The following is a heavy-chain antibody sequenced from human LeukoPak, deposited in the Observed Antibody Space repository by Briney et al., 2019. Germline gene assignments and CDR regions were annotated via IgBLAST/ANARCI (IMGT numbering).Heavy chain of an antibody. D-gene: IGHD3-22*01. CDR1: GFTFSSYA. Sequence: GGSLRLSCAASGFTFSSYAMHWVRQAPGKGLEWVAVISYDGSNKYYADSVKGRFTISRDNSKNTLYLQMNSLRAEDTAVYYCARSSDYYDSSGYFSWGQGTLATVSS. CDR3: ARSSDYYDSSGYFS. CDR2: ISYDGSNK. V-gene: IGHV3-30*01. J-gene: IGHJ5*02.